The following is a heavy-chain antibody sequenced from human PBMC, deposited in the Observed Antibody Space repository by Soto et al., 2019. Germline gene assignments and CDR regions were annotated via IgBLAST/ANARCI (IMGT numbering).Heavy chain of an antibody. CDR3: ARDEEWPPWRGYFDY. CDR1: GFTFINYG. V-gene: IGHV3-23*01. Sequence: WGSLRLSCVVSGFTFINYGMTFFRQSPLKGLEWVSGISASGTNTNYADSVKGRFTISRDNSKNTLFLQIDSLRAEDTAVYFCARDEEWPPWRGYFDYWGQGTLVTVSS. CDR2: ISASGTNT. D-gene: IGHD3-3*01. J-gene: IGHJ4*02.